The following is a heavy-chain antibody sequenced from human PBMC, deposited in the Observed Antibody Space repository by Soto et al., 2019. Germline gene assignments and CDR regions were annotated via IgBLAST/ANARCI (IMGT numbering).Heavy chain of an antibody. CDR2: IWYDGSNK. Sequence: PGGSLRLSCAASGFTFSSYGMHWVRQAPGKGLEWVAVIWYDGSNKYYADSVKGRFTISRDDSKNTLYLQMNSLRAEDTAVYYCARGHPGYYRGGEIGFDYWGQGTLVTVSS. CDR1: GFTFSSYG. D-gene: IGHD6-19*01. CDR3: ARGHPGYYRGGEIGFDY. J-gene: IGHJ4*02. V-gene: IGHV3-33*01.